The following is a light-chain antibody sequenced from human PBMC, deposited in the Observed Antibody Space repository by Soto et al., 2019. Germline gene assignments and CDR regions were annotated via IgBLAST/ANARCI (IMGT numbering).Light chain of an antibody. CDR1: QSISSNY. CDR2: GAS. Sequence: EIVLTQSPGTLSVSPGERATLSCRASQSISSNYLAWYQQKPGQAPSLLIYGASSRATGIPDRFSGSGSGSDITLTISTLEPHDSPIYYCRQYVSWTLGQGTQVEIK. CDR3: RQYVSWT. V-gene: IGKV3-20*01. J-gene: IGKJ1*01.